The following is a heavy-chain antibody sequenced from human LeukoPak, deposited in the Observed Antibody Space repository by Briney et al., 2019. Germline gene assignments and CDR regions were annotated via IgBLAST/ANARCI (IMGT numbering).Heavy chain of an antibody. D-gene: IGHD3-22*01. Sequence: SETLSLTCTVSGGSISSYYWSWIRQPPGKGLEWIGYIYYIGSTNYNPSLKSRVTISIDTSRNQFSLKLSSVTAADTAVYYCAREGGYYDSSGSLFDYWGRGTLVTVSS. CDR1: GGSISSYY. CDR3: AREGGYYDSSGSLFDY. J-gene: IGHJ4*02. CDR2: IYYIGST. V-gene: IGHV4-59*01.